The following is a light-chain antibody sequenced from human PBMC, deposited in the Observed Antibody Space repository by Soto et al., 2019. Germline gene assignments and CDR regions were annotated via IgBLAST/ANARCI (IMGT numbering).Light chain of an antibody. J-gene: IGKJ1*01. V-gene: IGKV3-15*01. Sequence: EIVMTQSPATLSVSPGERATLSCRASQSVSSNLAWYQQKPGQAPRLLIYGASTRATGIPARFSGSGSGTGFTLTISSLQSEDFAIHFCQQYNNWPPDRTFGQGTKVEIK. CDR1: QSVSSN. CDR3: QQYNNWPPDRT. CDR2: GAS.